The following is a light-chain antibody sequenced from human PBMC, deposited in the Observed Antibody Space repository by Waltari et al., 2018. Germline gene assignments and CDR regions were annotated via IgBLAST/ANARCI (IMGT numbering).Light chain of an antibody. CDR3: QSYDTSLSVV. V-gene: IGLV1-40*01. J-gene: IGLJ2*01. CDR1: GSNIGAGYD. Sequence: QSVLTQPPSVSGAPGQRVTISCTGTGSNIGAGYDTHWYQQLPGKAPRLLMYGVNTRPVGVPDRFFGSQSGTSASLAIIGLQAEDEGDYYCQSYDTSLSVVFGGGTKLTVL. CDR2: GVN.